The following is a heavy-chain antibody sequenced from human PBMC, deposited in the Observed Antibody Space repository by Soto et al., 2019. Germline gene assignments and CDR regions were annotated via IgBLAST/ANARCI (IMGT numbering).Heavy chain of an antibody. CDR2: IHRSRGT. Sequence: QVQLQESGPGLVSPLGTLSLTCAVSGGSINTDSWWTWVRQPPGKGLEWIGEIHRSRGTNYNSSSQSRVTRSIDRSTNHFSLRLYSVTAADTAVYYCASREEARPFWGQGTLVTVSS. D-gene: IGHD6-6*01. CDR1: GGSINTDSW. CDR3: ASREEARPF. V-gene: IGHV4-4*02. J-gene: IGHJ4*02.